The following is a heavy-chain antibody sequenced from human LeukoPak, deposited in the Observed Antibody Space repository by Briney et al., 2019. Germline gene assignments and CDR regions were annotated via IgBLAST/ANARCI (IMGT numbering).Heavy chain of an antibody. J-gene: IGHJ5*02. CDR3: ARDWDIVVVPAAMTLLDP. V-gene: IGHV1-24*01. Sequence: ASVKVSCKVSGYTLTELSMHWVRQAPGKGLEWMGGFDPEDGETIYAQKFQGRVTMTEDTSTDTAYMELSSLRSEDTAVYYCARDWDIVVVPAAMTLLDPWGQGTLVTVSS. CDR2: FDPEDGET. CDR1: GYTLTELS. D-gene: IGHD2-2*01.